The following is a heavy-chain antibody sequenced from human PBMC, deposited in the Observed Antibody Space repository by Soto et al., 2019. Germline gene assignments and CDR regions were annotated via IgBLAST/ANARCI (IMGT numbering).Heavy chain of an antibody. V-gene: IGHV4-31*03. CDR2: IYYSGST. CDR1: GGSISSGGYY. J-gene: IGHJ5*02. D-gene: IGHD3-10*01. Sequence: SSETLSLTCTVSGGSISSGGYYWSWIRQHPGKGLEWIGYIYYSGSTYYNPSLKSRVTISVDTSKNQFSLKLSSVTAADTAVYYCARASPEIWFGENNWFDPWGQGTLVTVSS. CDR3: ARASPEIWFGENNWFDP.